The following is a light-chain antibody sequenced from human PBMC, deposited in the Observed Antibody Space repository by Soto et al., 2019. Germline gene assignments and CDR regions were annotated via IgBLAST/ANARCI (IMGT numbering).Light chain of an antibody. J-gene: IGLJ3*02. CDR2: EGS. CDR3: CSYAGSSTWV. Sequence: QSALTQPASVSGSPGQSITISCTGTSSDVGNYHLVSWYQQHPGNAPKLIIYEGSKRPSGVSNRLSGSKSGNTASLTISGLQAEDEADYYCCSYAGSSTWVFGGGTKVTVL. V-gene: IGLV2-23*01. CDR1: SSDVGNYHL.